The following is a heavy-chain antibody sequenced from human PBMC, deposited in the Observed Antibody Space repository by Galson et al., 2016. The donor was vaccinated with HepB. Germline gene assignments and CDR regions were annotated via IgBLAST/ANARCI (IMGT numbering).Heavy chain of an antibody. CDR3: ATTDYHDNGSPH. J-gene: IGHJ4*02. Sequence: SLRLSCAVSGITFRGYWMTWVRQAPEMGLEWVANINPDGSDKSYVATVRGRFTFSRDDDQNVLYLQMNNLRLEDTAVYYCATTDYHDNGSPHWGQGTLVTVSS. D-gene: IGHD3-22*01. CDR2: INPDGSDK. V-gene: IGHV3-7*03. CDR1: GITFRGYW.